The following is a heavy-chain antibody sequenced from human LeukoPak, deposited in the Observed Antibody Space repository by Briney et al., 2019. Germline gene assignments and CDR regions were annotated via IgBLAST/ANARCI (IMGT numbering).Heavy chain of an antibody. D-gene: IGHD6-6*01. CDR2: ISSSTSTI. Sequence: PGRSLRPSCAASGFTFSNSAMNCVRQAAGKGLEWVSHISSSTSTIYHADSVKGRFTISRDNAKNSLYLQMNSLRAEDTAVYYCAIDSRYSTSPFDYWGQGTLVTVSS. CDR3: AIDSRYSTSPFDY. J-gene: IGHJ4*02. CDR1: GFTFSNSA. V-gene: IGHV3-48*01.